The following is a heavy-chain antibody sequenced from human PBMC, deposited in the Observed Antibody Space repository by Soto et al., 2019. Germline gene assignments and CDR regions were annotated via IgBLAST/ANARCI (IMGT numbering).Heavy chain of an antibody. CDR2: ISWNSVTI. J-gene: IGHJ5*02. D-gene: IGHD1-26*01. CDR1: GFTFDYHA. CDR3: VRSSGSQPLAGWFDP. V-gene: IGHV3-9*01. Sequence: PGGSLRLSCAASGFTFDYHAMHWVRQTPGKGLEWVSGISWNSVTINYADSIKGRFTISRDNAKRTLYLQMNNLRPADTAMYFCVRSSGSQPLAGWFDPWGRGTLVTVSS.